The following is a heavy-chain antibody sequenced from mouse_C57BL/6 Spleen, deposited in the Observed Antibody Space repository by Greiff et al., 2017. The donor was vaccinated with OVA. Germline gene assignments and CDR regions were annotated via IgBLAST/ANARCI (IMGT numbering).Heavy chain of an antibody. J-gene: IGHJ2*01. D-gene: IGHD2-3*01. CDR3: ARYDGYYDFDY. Sequence: VQLQQSGAELARPGASVKLSCKASGYTFTSYGISWVKQRTGQGLEWIGEIYPRSGNTYYNEKFKGKATLTADKSSSTAYMYLRSLTSEDSAVYFCARYDGYYDFDYWGQGTTLTVSS. V-gene: IGHV1-81*01. CDR1: GYTFTSYG. CDR2: IYPRSGNT.